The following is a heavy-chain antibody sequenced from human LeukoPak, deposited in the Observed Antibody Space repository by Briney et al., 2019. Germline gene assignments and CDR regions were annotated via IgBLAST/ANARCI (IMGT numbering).Heavy chain of an antibody. CDR3: ARGWRSGNSNAFDI. CDR2: INGDGSYT. V-gene: IGHV3-74*01. CDR1: GFTFSSYW. Sequence: GGSLRLSCAASGFTFSSYWMHWVRQAPGKGLVWVSRINGDGSYTTYADSVKGRFTISRDNAKNTLYLQMNSLRAEDTAIYYCARGWRSGNSNAFDIWGQGTMVTVSS. D-gene: IGHD4-23*01. J-gene: IGHJ3*02.